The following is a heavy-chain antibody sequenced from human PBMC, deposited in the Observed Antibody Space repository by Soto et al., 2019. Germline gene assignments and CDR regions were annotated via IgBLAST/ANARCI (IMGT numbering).Heavy chain of an antibody. CDR3: AKDSRGYSGSLPYYYYGMDV. CDR1: GCTFSDHA. Sequence: GGSLRLPCSVSGCTFSDHAMRWVRQAPGKGLEWVSAISGSGGSTYYAGSVQGRFTIARDNSNNTRYLKVNSRRAEDTAVYYCAKDSRGYSGSLPYYYYGMDVWGQGTTVALSS. CDR2: ISGSGGST. J-gene: IGHJ6*02. V-gene: IGHV3-23*01. D-gene: IGHD5-12*01.